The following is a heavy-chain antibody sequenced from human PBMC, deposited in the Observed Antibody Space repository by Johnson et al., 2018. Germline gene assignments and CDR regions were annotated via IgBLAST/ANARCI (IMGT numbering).Heavy chain of an antibody. CDR1: GGSISNYH. D-gene: IGHD2-15*01. Sequence: QVQLQESGPGLVKSSETLSLTCTVSGGSISNYHWNWVRQPPGMALEWIGYIYYNGNTKYNPSLESRVTISIDTSKNQFSLKLNSVTAADTAVYYWASANPSTVVPGNYGMHVWGQGTTVSVSS. V-gene: IGHV4-59*01. CDR2: IYYNGNT. CDR3: ASANPSTVVPGNYGMHV. J-gene: IGHJ6*02.